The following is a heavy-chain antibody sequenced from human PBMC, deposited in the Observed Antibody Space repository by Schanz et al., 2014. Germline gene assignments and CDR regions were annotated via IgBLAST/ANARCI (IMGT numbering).Heavy chain of an antibody. Sequence: QVQLVESGGGVVQPGNSLRLSCAASGFIFSGYAMIWVRQAPGKGLEWVAVISYHGSERYYADSVKGRFTISRDNSKNTLYLQMNSLRTEDTAVYYCARLGSGSAFHSWGQGTLVTVSS. J-gene: IGHJ4*02. CDR2: ISYHGSER. D-gene: IGHD1-26*01. V-gene: IGHV3-30*04. CDR1: GFIFSGYA. CDR3: ARLGSGSAFHS.